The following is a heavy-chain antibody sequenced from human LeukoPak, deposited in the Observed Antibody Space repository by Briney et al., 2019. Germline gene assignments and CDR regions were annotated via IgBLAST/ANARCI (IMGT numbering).Heavy chain of an antibody. CDR3: AADPLVTYYYDSSGYGDY. D-gene: IGHD3-22*01. CDR2: FDPEDGET. Sequence: ASVKVSCKASGYTFTSYGISWVRQAPGKGLEWMGGFDPEDGETIYAQKFQGRVTMTEDTSTDTAYMELSSLRSEDTAVYYCAADPLVTYYYDSSGYGDYWGQGTLVTVSS. CDR1: GYTFTSYG. J-gene: IGHJ4*02. V-gene: IGHV1-24*01.